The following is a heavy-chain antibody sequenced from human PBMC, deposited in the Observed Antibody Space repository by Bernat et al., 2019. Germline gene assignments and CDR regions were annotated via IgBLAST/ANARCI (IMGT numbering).Heavy chain of an antibody. CDR1: GFTFSSYA. J-gene: IGHJ4*02. CDR2: ISYDGSNK. Sequence: QVQLVESGGGVVQPGRSLRLSCAASGFTFSSYAMHWVRQAPGKGLEWVAVISYDGSNKYYEDTGKGRFTISRDNSKNPLNLQRNSLRAEDTAVYYCARDEGPWIQLWLYYYWGQGTLVTVSS. D-gene: IGHD5-18*01. CDR3: ARDEGPWIQLWLYYY. V-gene: IGHV3-30-3*01.